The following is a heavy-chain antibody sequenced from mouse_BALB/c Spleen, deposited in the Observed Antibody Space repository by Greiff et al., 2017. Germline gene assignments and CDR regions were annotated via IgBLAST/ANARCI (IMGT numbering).Heavy chain of an antibody. CDR3: TRGGIMASFDY. D-gene: IGHD1-1*02. J-gene: IGHJ2*01. Sequence: QVQLQQSGAELVRPGASVTLSCKASGYTFTDYEMHWVKQTPVHGLEWIGAIDPETGGTAYNQKFKGKATLTADKSSSTAYMELRSLTSEDSAVYYCTRGGIMASFDYWGQGTTLTVSS. V-gene: IGHV1-15*01. CDR1: GYTFTDYE. CDR2: IDPETGGT.